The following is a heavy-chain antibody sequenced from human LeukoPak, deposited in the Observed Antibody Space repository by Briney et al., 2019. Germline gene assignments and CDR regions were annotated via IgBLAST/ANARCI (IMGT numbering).Heavy chain of an antibody. D-gene: IGHD6-19*01. CDR3: ARDRSIAVAGYYFDY. Sequence: GASVKVSCKASGYTFTSYGISWVRQAPGQGLEWMGWISAYNGNTNYAQKLQGRVTMTTDTSTSTAYMELRSLRSDDTAVYYCARDRSIAVAGYYFDYWGQGTLVTVSP. CDR2: ISAYNGNT. J-gene: IGHJ4*02. V-gene: IGHV1-18*01. CDR1: GYTFTSYG.